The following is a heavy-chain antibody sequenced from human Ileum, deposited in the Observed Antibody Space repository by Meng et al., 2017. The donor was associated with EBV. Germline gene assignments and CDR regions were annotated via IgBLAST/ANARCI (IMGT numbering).Heavy chain of an antibody. J-gene: IGHJ4*02. CDR3: ARAPHSGSGSSPLDY. Sequence: AYLLATGPGLVKPSWILAPYCSVAGGSISSRYWWGCVRQSTGKWLEWIGEVYHTGSTNYNPSLKSRVTLSVDKSKNQFSLNLSSVTAADTAVYYCARAPHSGSGSSPLDYWGQGTLVTVSS. V-gene: IGHV4-4*02. D-gene: IGHD3-10*01. CDR1: GGSISSRYW. CDR2: VYHTGST.